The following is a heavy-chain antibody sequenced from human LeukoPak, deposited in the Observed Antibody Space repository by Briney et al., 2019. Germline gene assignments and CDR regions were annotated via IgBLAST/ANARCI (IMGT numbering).Heavy chain of an antibody. V-gene: IGHV3-64*01. CDR3: ARASWYSSSLTLDF. J-gene: IGHJ4*02. CDR1: GFTFNNYA. Sequence: GGSLRLSCAASGFTFNNYAMHWVRQAPGKGLESVSSISSNGGSTYYANSVKGRFTISRENSQNTLYLRMGSLRAEDMAVYYCARASWYSSSLTLDFWGQGSLVTVSS. D-gene: IGHD6-6*01. CDR2: ISSNGGST.